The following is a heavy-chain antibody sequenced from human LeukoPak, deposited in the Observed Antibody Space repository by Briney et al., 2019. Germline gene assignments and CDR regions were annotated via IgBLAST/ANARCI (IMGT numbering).Heavy chain of an antibody. CDR2: ISWNSGSI. D-gene: IGHD4-17*01. CDR3: AKAGVYGDFFIGYYGMDV. V-gene: IGHV3-9*01. CDR1: GFTFDDYA. J-gene: IGHJ6*02. Sequence: GGSLRLSCAASGFTFDDYAMHWVRQAPGKGLEWVPGISWNSGSIGYADSVKGRFTISRDNAKNSLYLQINSLRAEDTALYYCAKAGVYGDFFIGYYGMDVWGQGTTVTVSS.